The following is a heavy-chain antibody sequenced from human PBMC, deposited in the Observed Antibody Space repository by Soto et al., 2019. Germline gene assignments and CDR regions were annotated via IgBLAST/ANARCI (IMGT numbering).Heavy chain of an antibody. J-gene: IGHJ4*02. V-gene: IGHV4-59*01. CDR2: FYYSGST. CDR1: GGSISSYY. Sequence: SETLSLTSSVSGGSISSYYWSWIRQPPGKGVEWIGYFYYSGSTNYNPSLKSRVTISVDTSKHQFSLKLISLTAADTAVYYCARYCSGGSCYADATFDYWGQGTLVTVSS. D-gene: IGHD2-15*01. CDR3: ARYCSGGSCYADATFDY.